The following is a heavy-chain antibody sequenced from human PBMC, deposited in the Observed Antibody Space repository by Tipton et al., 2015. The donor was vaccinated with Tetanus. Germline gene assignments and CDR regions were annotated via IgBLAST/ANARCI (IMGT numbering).Heavy chain of an antibody. CDR3: AKLFRVRARGITMVVVVPPGYFDY. CDR2: IYFNGST. Sequence: TLSLTCTVSGASISNSSSYWGWIRQSPGKGLEWIGNIYFNGSTYYNPSLKSRVTISVDTSKNQFSLRLNPVTAADTAVYYCAKLFRVRARGITMVVVVPPGYFDYWGQGTLVTVSS. J-gene: IGHJ4*02. V-gene: IGHV4-39*01. D-gene: IGHD3-22*01. CDR1: GASISNSSSY.